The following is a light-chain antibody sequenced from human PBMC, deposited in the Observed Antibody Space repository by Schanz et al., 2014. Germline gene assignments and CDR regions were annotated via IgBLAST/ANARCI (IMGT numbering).Light chain of an antibody. CDR1: SSDVGGYNF. V-gene: IGLV2-8*01. CDR3: CSYAGSGTNV. Sequence: QSALTQPPSASGSPGQSVTISCTGTSSDVGGYNFVSWYQQIPGKAPKLMIYKVTQRPSGVPDRFSGSKSGNTASLTISGLQADDEADYYCCSYAGSGTNVFGTGTKLTVL. CDR2: KVT. J-gene: IGLJ1*01.